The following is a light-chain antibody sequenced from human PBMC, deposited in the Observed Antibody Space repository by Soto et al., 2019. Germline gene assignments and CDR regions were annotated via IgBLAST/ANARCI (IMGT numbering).Light chain of an antibody. CDR3: CSYAGRYTPLYG. CDR1: NNDIGYYFL. CDR2: EVT. Sequence: QSVLTQPASVSGSPGQSITISCTGTNNDIGYYFLVSWYQHHPGRAPKLIIYEVTKRPSGISNRFSGSKSGNTASLPISGLQAEDEAHYCCCSYAGRYTPLYGLGNGTKGTLL. J-gene: IGLJ1*01. V-gene: IGLV2-23*02.